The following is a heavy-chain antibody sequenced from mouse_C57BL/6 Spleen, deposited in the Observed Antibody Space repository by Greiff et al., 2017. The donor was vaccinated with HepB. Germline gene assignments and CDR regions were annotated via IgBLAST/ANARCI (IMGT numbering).Heavy chain of an antibody. CDR1: GYTFTSYT. Sequence: VQLQQSGAELARPGASVKMSCKASGYTFTSYTMHWVKQRPGQGLEWIGYINPSSGYTKYNQKFKDKATLTADKSSSTAYMQLSSLTSEDSAVYYCARGSLYAMDYWCQGTSVTVSS. CDR3: ARGSLYAMDY. CDR2: INPSSGYT. J-gene: IGHJ4*01. V-gene: IGHV1-4*01.